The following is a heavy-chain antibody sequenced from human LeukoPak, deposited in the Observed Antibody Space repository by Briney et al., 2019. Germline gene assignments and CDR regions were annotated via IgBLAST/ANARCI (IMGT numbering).Heavy chain of an antibody. V-gene: IGHV3-33*06. CDR2: IWYDGSNK. CDR1: GFTFSSYG. D-gene: IGHD2-15*01. Sequence: GGSLRLSCAASGFTFSSYGMHWVRQAPGKGLEWVAVIWYDGSNKYYADSVKGRFTISRDNSKNTLYLQMNSLRAEDTAVYYCAKSLGYCSGGSCYSDYWGQGTLVTVSS. CDR3: AKSLGYCSGGSCYSDY. J-gene: IGHJ4*02.